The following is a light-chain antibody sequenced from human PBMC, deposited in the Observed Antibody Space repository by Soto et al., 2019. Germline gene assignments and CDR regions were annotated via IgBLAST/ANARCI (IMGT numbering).Light chain of an antibody. J-gene: IGKJ4*01. CDR2: AAS. Sequence: DIQMTQSPSSLSASVGDRVTITCRASQSISNYLNWYQQKPGKTPKLLIYAASSLQSGVPSRFSGSGSGTDFTLTISRLQREDFATYYCQQSYTLSLTFGGGTKWIS. V-gene: IGKV1-39*01. CDR3: QQSYTLSLT. CDR1: QSISNY.